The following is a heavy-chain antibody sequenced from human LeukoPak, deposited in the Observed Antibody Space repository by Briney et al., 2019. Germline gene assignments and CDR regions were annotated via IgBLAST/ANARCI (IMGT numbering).Heavy chain of an antibody. D-gene: IGHD2-15*01. CDR2: ISSSSSYI. CDR1: GFTFSSYS. J-gene: IGHJ4*02. V-gene: IGHV3-21*01. CDR3: ARVREYCSGGSCYCVHPFDY. Sequence: PGGSLRLSCAASGFTFSSYSMNWVRQAPGKGLEWVSSISSSSSYIYYADSVKGRFTISRDNAKNSLYLQMNSLRAEDTAVYYCARVREYCSGGSCYCVHPFDYWGQGTLVTVSS.